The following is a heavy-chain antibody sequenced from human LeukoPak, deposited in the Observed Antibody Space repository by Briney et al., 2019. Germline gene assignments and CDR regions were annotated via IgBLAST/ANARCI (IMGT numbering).Heavy chain of an antibody. Sequence: PSETLSLTCAVYGGSSSGYYWSWIRQPPGKGLEWIGEINHSGSTNYNPSLKSRVTISVDTSKNQFSLKLSSVTAADTAVYYCARVVEGDYFDYWGQGTLVTVSS. V-gene: IGHV4-34*01. CDR1: GGSSSGYY. J-gene: IGHJ4*02. CDR3: ARVVEGDYFDY. CDR2: INHSGST.